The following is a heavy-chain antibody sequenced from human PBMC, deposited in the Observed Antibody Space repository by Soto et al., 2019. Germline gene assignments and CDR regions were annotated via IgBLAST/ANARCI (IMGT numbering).Heavy chain of an antibody. CDR2: IIPIFGTA. CDR3: ASGLLWFGELSTQFDY. J-gene: IGHJ4*02. CDR1: GGTFSSYA. Sequence: QVQLVQSGAEVKKPGSSVKVSCKASGGTFSSYAISWVRQAPGQGLEWMGGIIPIFGTANYAQKFQGRVTITXXEXTIXAYMELSSLRSEDTAVYYCASGLLWFGELSTQFDYWGQGTLVTVSS. D-gene: IGHD3-10*01. V-gene: IGHV1-69*05.